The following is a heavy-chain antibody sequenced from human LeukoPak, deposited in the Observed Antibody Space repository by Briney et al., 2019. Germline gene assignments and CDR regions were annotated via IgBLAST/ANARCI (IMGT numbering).Heavy chain of an antibody. V-gene: IGHV4-59*08. CDR2: IYYSGST. CDR3: ARLDYDILTGWYYFDY. Sequence: PSETLSLTCTVSGGSISSYYWSWIRQPPGKGLEWIGYIYYSGSTNYNPSLKSRVTISVDTSKNQFSLKLSSVTAADTAVYYCARLDYDILTGWYYFDYWGQGTLVTVSS. J-gene: IGHJ4*02. D-gene: IGHD3-9*01. CDR1: GGSISSYY.